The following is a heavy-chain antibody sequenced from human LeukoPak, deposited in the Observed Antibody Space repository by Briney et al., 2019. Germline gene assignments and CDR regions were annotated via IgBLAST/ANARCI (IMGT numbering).Heavy chain of an antibody. J-gene: IGHJ4*02. V-gene: IGHV3-73*01. D-gene: IGHD6-13*01. CDR2: IRSRANSYAT. CDR1: GFTFSGSA. Sequence: PGGSLKLSCAASGFTFSGSAMHWVRQASGKGLEWVGRIRSRANSYATASAASVKGRFTISRDDSKNTAYLQMNSLKTEDTAVYYCTRLSGSSSIDYWGQGTLVTVSS. CDR3: TRLSGSSSIDY.